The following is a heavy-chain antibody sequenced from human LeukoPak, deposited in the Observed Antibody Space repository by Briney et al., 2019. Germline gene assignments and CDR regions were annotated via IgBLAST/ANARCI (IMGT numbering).Heavy chain of an antibody. Sequence: GGSLRLSCAASGFTFSSYGMHWVRQAPGKGLEWVAVISYDGSNKYYADSVKGRFTISRDNSKNTLYLQMNSLRAEDTAVYYCAKDGGFFDYWGQGTLVTVSS. D-gene: IGHD3-16*01. V-gene: IGHV3-30*18. CDR3: AKDGGFFDY. CDR2: ISYDGSNK. J-gene: IGHJ4*02. CDR1: GFTFSSYG.